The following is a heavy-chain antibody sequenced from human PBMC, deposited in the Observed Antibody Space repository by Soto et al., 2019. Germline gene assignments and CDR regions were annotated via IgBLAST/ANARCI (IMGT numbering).Heavy chain of an antibody. D-gene: IGHD6-19*01. J-gene: IGHJ5*02. CDR3: ARVWSIAVAGTYFDWFDP. CDR1: GGSISSYY. CDR2: IYTSGST. Sequence: SETMSLTCTVSGGSISSYYWSWIRKKAGKGLEWIGRIYTSGSTNYNPSLKSRVTMSVDTSKNQFSLKLSSVTAADTAVYYCARVWSIAVAGTYFDWFDPWGQGTLVTVSS. V-gene: IGHV4-4*07.